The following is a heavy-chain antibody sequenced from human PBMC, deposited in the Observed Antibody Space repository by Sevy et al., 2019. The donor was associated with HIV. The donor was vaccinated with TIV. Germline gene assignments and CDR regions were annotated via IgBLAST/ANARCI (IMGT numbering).Heavy chain of an antibody. CDR3: ARGVGVVGDVIDS. J-gene: IGHJ4*02. V-gene: IGHV3-21*01. CDR2: ISSRNIYI. CDR1: GFTFSSYS. Sequence: GGSLRLSCAASGFTFSSYSMNWVRQAPGKGLEWVSSISSRNIYIYYVDSVKGRFTISRDNAKNSLDLQMNSLRAEDTAVDYCARGVGVVGDVIDSWGQGTLVTVSS. D-gene: IGHD3-3*01.